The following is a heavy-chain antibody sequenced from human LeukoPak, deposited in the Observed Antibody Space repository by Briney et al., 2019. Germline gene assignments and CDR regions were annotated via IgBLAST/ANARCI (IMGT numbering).Heavy chain of an antibody. CDR2: ISGSGGST. V-gene: IGHV3-23*01. CDR3: ARTKGLSKVVAVDY. J-gene: IGHJ4*02. Sequence: GGSLRLSCAASGFTFSSYAMSWVRQAPGKGLEWVSAISGSGGSTYYADSVKGRFTIPRDNSKNTLYLQMDSLRAEDTAVYYCARTKGLSKVVAVDYWGQGTLGTVSS. D-gene: IGHD3-22*01. CDR1: GFTFSSYA.